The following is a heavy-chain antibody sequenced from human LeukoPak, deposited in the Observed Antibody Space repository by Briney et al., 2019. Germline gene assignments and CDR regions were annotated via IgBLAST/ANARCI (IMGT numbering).Heavy chain of an antibody. CDR2: ISSSSSYI. Sequence: GGSLRLSCAASGFTFSSYTMNWVRQAPGKGLEWVSSISSSSSYIYYADSVKGRFTISRDNTKNSLYLQMNSLRAEDTAVYYCARENRYGSGSYSDYWGQGTLVTVSS. CDR3: ARENRYGSGSYSDY. V-gene: IGHV3-21*01. CDR1: GFTFSSYT. D-gene: IGHD3-10*01. J-gene: IGHJ4*02.